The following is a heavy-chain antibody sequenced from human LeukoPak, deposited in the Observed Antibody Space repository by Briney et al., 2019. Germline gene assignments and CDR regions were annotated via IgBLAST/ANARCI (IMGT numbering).Heavy chain of an antibody. Sequence: HPGGSLRLSCAASGFTFSTYAMHWVRQAPGKGLEWVAVISYDGSNKYYADSVKGRFTISRDNSKNRLYLQMNSLRAEDTAVYYCARDESGEQQLQKDFDYWGQGTLVTVSS. V-gene: IGHV3-30*07. CDR3: ARDESGEQQLQKDFDY. J-gene: IGHJ4*02. CDR2: ISYDGSNK. CDR1: GFTFSTYA. D-gene: IGHD6-13*01.